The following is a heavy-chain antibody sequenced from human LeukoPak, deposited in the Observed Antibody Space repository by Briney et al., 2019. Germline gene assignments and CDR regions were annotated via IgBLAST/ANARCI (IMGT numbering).Heavy chain of an antibody. D-gene: IGHD6-13*01. V-gene: IGHV7-4-1*02. J-gene: IGHJ4*02. CDR2: INTNTGNP. CDR1: GYTFTSYA. CDR3: ARVKRISYSSSWPYDY. Sequence: GASVKVSCKASGYTFTSYAMNWVRQAPGQGLEWMGWINTNTGNPTYAQGFTGRFVFSLDTSVSTAYLQISSLKAEDTAVYYCARVKRISYSSSWPYDYWGQGTLVTVSS.